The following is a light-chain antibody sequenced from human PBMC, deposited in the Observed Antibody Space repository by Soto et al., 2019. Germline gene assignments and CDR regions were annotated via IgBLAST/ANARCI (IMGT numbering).Light chain of an antibody. CDR3: QQYNDWPPRT. CDR2: GAS. V-gene: IGKV3-15*01. CDR1: QSVNSN. Sequence: EIVMTQSPATLSVSPGERATLSCRASQSVNSNLAWYQQKPDQAPRLLIYGASTRATAIPARFSGSGSGTEFTLTISSLQSEDFAVYYCQQYNDWPPRTFGQGTKVEIK. J-gene: IGKJ1*01.